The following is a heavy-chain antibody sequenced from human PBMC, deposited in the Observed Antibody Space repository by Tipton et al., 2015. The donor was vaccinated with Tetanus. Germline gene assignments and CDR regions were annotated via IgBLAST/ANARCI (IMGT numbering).Heavy chain of an antibody. D-gene: IGHD1-26*01. CDR3: AREWAGITERDVGGF. CDR1: GDSISSGDFY. J-gene: IGHJ1*01. V-gene: IGHV4-30-4*01. CDR2: IYNNGNT. Sequence: LRLSCTVSGDSISSGDFYWTWIRQAPGQGLEWIGYIYNNGNTYYNPSLLGRITISLDTSKNQFSLSLNSLTAADTAVYSCAREWAGITERDVGGFWGQGTLVTVSS.